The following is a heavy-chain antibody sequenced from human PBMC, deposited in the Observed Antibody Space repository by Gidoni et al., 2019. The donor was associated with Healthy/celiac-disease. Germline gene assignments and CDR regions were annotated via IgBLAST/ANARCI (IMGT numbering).Heavy chain of an antibody. V-gene: IGHV3-23*01. Sequence: EVQLLESGGGLVQPGGSLRLSCAASGFTFSSYAMSWVRQAPGKGREWVSAISGSGGSTYYADSVKGRFTISRDNSKNTLYLQMNSLRAEDTAVYYCATTFGELFSTSPSWDPGWGQGTLVTVSS. CDR1: GFTFSSYA. D-gene: IGHD3-10*01. CDR3: ATTFGELFSTSPSWDPG. J-gene: IGHJ4*02. CDR2: ISGSGGST.